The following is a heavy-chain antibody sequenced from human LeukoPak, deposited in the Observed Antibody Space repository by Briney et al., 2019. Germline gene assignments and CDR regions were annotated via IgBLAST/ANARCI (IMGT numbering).Heavy chain of an antibody. CDR2: INWNGDGT. CDR3: ARVPVMDFYYYSYMDV. Sequence: PGGSLRLSCAASGFTFSSYGMSWVRQAPGKGLEWVSSINWNGDGTGYAQSVKGRFTISRDNAKNSLYLQMNSLRAEDTALYYCARVPVMDFYYYSYMDVWGKGTTVTVSS. J-gene: IGHJ6*03. V-gene: IGHV3-20*04. D-gene: IGHD2-8*01. CDR1: GFTFSSYG.